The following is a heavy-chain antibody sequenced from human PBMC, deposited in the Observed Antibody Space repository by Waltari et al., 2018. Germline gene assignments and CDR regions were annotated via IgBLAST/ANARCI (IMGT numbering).Heavy chain of an antibody. J-gene: IGHJ6*02. V-gene: IGHV4-4*07. CDR3: ARSKSYYYDGMDV. CDR2: IYSTGRT. Sequence: QVQLQESGPGLVKPSETLSLTCTVSGGSISDYYWSWVRQPAGKGLEWIGRIYSTGRTDYNPSLKSRVTLSVDTSKNQFSLKLSSVTAADTAVYYCARSKSYYYDGMDVWGQGTTVNVSS. CDR1: GGSISDYY.